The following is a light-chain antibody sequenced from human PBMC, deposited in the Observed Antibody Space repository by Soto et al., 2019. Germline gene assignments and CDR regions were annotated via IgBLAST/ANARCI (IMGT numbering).Light chain of an antibody. V-gene: IGKV3-20*01. CDR3: QQYGSSPPWT. CDR2: AAS. CDR1: QTISSNY. Sequence: EIVLTQSPGTLSVSPGERATLSCRASQTISSNYLAWYQQKPGQTPRLLIYAASSRISGIADRFSGSGSGTDFTLTISRLEPEDFAVYYCQQYGSSPPWTFGQGTKVEIK. J-gene: IGKJ1*01.